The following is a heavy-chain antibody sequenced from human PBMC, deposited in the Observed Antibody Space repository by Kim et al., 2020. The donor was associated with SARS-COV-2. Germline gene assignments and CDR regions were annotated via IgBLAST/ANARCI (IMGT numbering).Heavy chain of an antibody. J-gene: IGHJ5*02. CDR3: ARYCSSTSCQFDP. V-gene: IGHV1-2*02. Sequence: YAQKFQGRVTMARDTSISTAYMGLRTLRSDDTAVYYCARYCSSTSCQFDPWGQGTLVTVSS. D-gene: IGHD2-2*01.